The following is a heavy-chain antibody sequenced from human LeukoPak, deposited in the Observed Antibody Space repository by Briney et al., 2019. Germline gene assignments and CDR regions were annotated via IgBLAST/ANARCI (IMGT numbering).Heavy chain of an antibody. V-gene: IGHV3-11*01. CDR3: ARDVEYCGAGSCYYFDY. J-gene: IGHJ4*02. CDR2: ISGRGSTI. D-gene: IGHD2-15*01. CDR1: GFTFSDYY. Sequence: GGSLRLSCAASGFTFSDYYMSWIRQAPGKGLEWVSYISGRGSTIFYADSVKGRFTISRDNAKNSLYLQMNSLRAEDTAVYYCARDVEYCGAGSCYYFDYWGQGTLVTVSS.